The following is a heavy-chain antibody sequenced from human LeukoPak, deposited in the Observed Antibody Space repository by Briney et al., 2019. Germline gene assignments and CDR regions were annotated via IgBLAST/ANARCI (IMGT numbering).Heavy chain of an antibody. CDR2: IYYSGST. Sequence: PSETLSLTCTVSGGSISSSSYYWGWIRQPPGKGLEWIGSIYYSGSTYYNPSLKSRVTISVDTSKNQFSLKLSSVTAADTAVYYCARRRDTIHSPLIKLYNWFDPWGQGTLVTVSS. V-gene: IGHV4-39*07. CDR3: ARRRDTIHSPLIKLYNWFDP. CDR1: GGSISSSSYY. J-gene: IGHJ5*02. D-gene: IGHD3-16*01.